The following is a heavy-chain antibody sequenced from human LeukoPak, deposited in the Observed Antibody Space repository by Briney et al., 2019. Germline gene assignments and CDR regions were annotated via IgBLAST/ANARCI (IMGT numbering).Heavy chain of an antibody. J-gene: IGHJ4*02. CDR1: GFTFSSYA. CDR2: INNSGGST. D-gene: IGHD6-19*01. Sequence: PGGPLRLSCAASGFTFSSYAMTWVRQAPGKGLEWVSTINNSGGSTYYADSVKGRFTISRDNSKNTLYLQMNSLRAEDTAVYYCAKDRAVAAVTHFDYWGQGTLVTVSS. CDR3: AKDRAVAAVTHFDY. V-gene: IGHV3-23*01.